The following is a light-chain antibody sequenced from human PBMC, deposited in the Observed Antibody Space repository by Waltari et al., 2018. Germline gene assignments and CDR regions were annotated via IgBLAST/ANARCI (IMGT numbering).Light chain of an antibody. CDR1: RSDVGGDEY. V-gene: IGLV2-11*01. CDR3: CSYAGGYTFRL. Sequence: SALTQPPSVSGSPGQSVTISCTGARSDVGGDEYVSCLQHHPGNAPILLIYDVTNPPSGVPHRFSCSKSGDTAYLTISVLQSEDEADYHCCSYAGGYTFRLFGTGTRVTVL. J-gene: IGLJ1*01. CDR2: DVT.